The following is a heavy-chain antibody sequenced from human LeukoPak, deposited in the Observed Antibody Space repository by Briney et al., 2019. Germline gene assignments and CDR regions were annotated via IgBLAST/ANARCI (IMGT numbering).Heavy chain of an antibody. J-gene: IGHJ5*02. Sequence: TSETLSLTCAVYGGSFSGYYWSWIRLPPGKGLEWIGEINHSGSTNYNPSLKSRVTISVDTSKNQFSLKLTSVTAADSAIYYCARDSYNWNVDAFDPWGQGTLVTVSS. CDR3: ARDSYNWNVDAFDP. CDR2: INHSGST. CDR1: GGSFSGYY. D-gene: IGHD1-20*01. V-gene: IGHV4-34*01.